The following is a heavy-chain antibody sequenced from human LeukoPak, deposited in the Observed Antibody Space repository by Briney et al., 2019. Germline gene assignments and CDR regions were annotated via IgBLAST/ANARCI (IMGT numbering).Heavy chain of an antibody. Sequence: GGSLRLPCAASGFTFSSYAMHWVRQAPGKGLEWVAVISYDGSNKYYADSVKGRFTISRDNSKNTLYLQMNGLRAEDTAVYYCARVPRSGPDYWGQGTLVTVSS. CDR1: GFTFSSYA. J-gene: IGHJ4*02. CDR2: ISYDGSNK. CDR3: ARVPRSGPDY. D-gene: IGHD3-10*01. V-gene: IGHV3-30-3*01.